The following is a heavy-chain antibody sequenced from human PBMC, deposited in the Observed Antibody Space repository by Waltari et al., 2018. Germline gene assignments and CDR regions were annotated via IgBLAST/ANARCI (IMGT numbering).Heavy chain of an antibody. CDR2: IDLDDDK. J-gene: IGHJ4*02. Sequence: QVTLKESGPALVKPTQTLTLTCTFSGFSLSTIGMRVSWIRQPPGKALERLARIDLDDDKFYSTSLKTRLTISKDTSKNQVVLTMTNMDPVDTATYFCVHSSGTYYFDYWGQGTLVTVSS. V-gene: IGHV2-70*04. D-gene: IGHD3-16*01. CDR3: VHSSGTYYFDY. CDR1: GFSLSTIGMR.